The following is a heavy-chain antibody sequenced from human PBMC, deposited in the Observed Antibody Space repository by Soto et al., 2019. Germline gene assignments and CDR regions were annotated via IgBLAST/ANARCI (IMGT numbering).Heavy chain of an antibody. D-gene: IGHD6-13*01. J-gene: IGHJ4*02. CDR2: ISYDGSNK. CDR3: ARELLAAGTGY. CDR1: GFTFSSYA. V-gene: IGHV3-30-3*01. Sequence: QVQLVESGGGVVQPGRSLRLSCAASGFTFSSYAMHWVRQAPGKGLEWVAVISYDGSNKYYADSMKGRFTISRDNSKNTLYLQMNSLRAEDTAVYYCARELLAAGTGYWGQGTLVTVSS.